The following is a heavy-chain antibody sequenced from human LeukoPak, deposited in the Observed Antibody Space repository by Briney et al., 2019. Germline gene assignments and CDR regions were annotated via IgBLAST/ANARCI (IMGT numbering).Heavy chain of an antibody. J-gene: IGHJ5*02. CDR3: ARDYYDSSGYYRAPWFDP. Sequence: ASVKVSCKASGYTFTGYYMHWVRQAPGQGLEWMGWINPNSGGTNYAQKFQGRVTITRDTSISTAYMELSRLRSDDTAVYYCARDYYDSSGYYRAPWFDPWGQGTLVTVSS. CDR2: INPNSGGT. D-gene: IGHD3-22*01. CDR1: GYTFTGYY. V-gene: IGHV1-2*02.